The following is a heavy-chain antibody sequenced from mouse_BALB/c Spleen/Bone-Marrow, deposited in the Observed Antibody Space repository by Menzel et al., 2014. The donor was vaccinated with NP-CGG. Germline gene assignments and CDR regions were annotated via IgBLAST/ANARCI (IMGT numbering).Heavy chain of an antibody. CDR3: SRGGNFDVMDY. D-gene: IGHD2-1*01. J-gene: IGHJ4*01. V-gene: IGHV1-53*01. CDR1: GYTFTSYY. CDR2: INPSNGAN. Sequence: QVQLQQSGAELVKPGASVKLSCKASGYTFTSYYMFWVKQRPGQGLEWIGRINPSNGANNFNEKFKSKATLTVDKSSSTAYMQLSSLTSEDSAVYYCSRGGNFDVMDYRGQGTSVTVSS.